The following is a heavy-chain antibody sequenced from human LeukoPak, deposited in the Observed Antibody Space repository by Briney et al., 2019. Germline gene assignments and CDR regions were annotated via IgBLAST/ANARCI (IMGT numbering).Heavy chain of an antibody. Sequence: GESLKISCKASGYTFITYWIGWVRQMPGKGLEWMGIIYPGDSDTRYSPSFQGQVTISADKSISTAHLQWSSLKASDTAIYYCARPDDYGGKPAAFDIWGQGTLVTVSS. J-gene: IGHJ3*02. V-gene: IGHV5-51*01. CDR1: GYTFITYW. D-gene: IGHD4-23*01. CDR2: IYPGDSDT. CDR3: ARPDDYGGKPAAFDI.